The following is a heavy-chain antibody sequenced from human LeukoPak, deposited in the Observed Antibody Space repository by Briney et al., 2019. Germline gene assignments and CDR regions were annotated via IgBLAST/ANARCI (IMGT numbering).Heavy chain of an antibody. D-gene: IGHD1-1*01. Sequence: GGSLRLSCAASGFTFSRIAMTWVRQAPGKGLEWVSTIRSNGDTAYNADSVRGRFAISRDNSKNALFLQMNSLRVEDTAIYYCAKGQELDDGVFDSWGQGTLVTVPS. CDR2: IRSNGDTA. CDR1: GFTFSRIA. CDR3: AKGQELDDGVFDS. V-gene: IGHV3-23*01. J-gene: IGHJ4*02.